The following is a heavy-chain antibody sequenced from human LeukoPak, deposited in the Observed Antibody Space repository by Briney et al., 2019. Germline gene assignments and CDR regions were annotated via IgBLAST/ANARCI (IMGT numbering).Heavy chain of an antibody. CDR2: ISSSGSTI. V-gene: IGHV3-48*03. CDR3: AELGITMIGGV. CDR1: GFTFSSYE. D-gene: IGHD3-10*02. Sequence: GGSLRRSCAASGFTFSSYEMNWVRQAPGKGLEWVSYISSSGSTIYYADSVKGRFTISRDNAKNSLYLQMNSLRAEDTAIYYCAELGITMIGGVWGKGTTVTISS. J-gene: IGHJ6*04.